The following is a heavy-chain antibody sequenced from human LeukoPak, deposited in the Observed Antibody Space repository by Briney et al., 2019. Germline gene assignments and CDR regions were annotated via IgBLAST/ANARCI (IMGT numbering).Heavy chain of an antibody. J-gene: IGHJ5*02. CDR1: GYTFTGYY. CDR3: ARDSRYYYGSGSYNWFAP. CDR2: INPNSGGT. D-gene: IGHD3-10*01. Sequence: ASVKVSCKASGYTFTGYYMHWVRQAPEQGLEWMGWINPNSGGTNYAQKFQGRVTMTRDTSISTAYMELSRLRSDDTAVYYCARDSRYYYGSGSYNWFAPWGQGTLVTVSS. V-gene: IGHV1-2*02.